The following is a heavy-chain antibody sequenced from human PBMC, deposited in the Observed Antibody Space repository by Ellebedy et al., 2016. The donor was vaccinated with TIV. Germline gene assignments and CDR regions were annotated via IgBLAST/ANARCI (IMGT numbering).Heavy chain of an antibody. V-gene: IGHV3-13*01. Sequence: GESLKISCAASGFSLTGSDLHWVRRPAGKGLEWVSASGAAGDTYYPDSVRGRFTISRESAKNSFYLQMNSLTAGDTAVYYCARGGAGGYWYFDLWGRGTLVTVSS. CDR3: ARGGAGGYWYFDL. CDR2: SGAAGDT. D-gene: IGHD4-23*01. CDR1: GFSLTGSD. J-gene: IGHJ2*01.